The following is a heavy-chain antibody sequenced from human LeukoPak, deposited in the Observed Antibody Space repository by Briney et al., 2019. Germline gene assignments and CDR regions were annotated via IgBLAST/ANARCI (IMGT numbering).Heavy chain of an antibody. CDR3: ARDLAWGAFDY. D-gene: IGHD7-27*01. CDR2: INGRGGST. V-gene: IGHV3-23*01. J-gene: IGHJ4*02. Sequence: GGSLRLSCAASGFTFSNYAMSWARQAPGKGLEWVSSINGRGGSTYYADSVKGRFTISRDDSKNTLSLQMSSLTVEDTAVYYCARDLAWGAFDYWGQGTLVTVSS. CDR1: GFTFSNYA.